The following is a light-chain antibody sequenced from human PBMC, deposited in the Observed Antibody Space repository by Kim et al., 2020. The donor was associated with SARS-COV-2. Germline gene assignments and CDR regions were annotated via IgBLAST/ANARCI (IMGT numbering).Light chain of an antibody. CDR1: SSDVGGYNY. Sequence: QSALTQPPSASGSPGQSVTISCTGTSSDVGGYNYVSWYQQHPGKAPQLMIYDVSKRPSGVPDRFSGSKSGNTASLTVSGLQAEDEADYYCTSYAGNNNVVFGGGTQLTVL. CDR3: TSYAGNNNVV. J-gene: IGLJ2*01. CDR2: DVS. V-gene: IGLV2-8*01.